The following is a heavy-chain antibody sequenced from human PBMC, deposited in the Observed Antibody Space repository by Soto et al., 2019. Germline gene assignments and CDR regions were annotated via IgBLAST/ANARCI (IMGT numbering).Heavy chain of an antibody. CDR3: ARVPLGVVINFVNAFDI. D-gene: IGHD3-22*01. CDR2: IIPIFGTA. V-gene: IGHV1-69*13. Sequence: GASVKVSCKASGGTFSSYAISWVRQAPGQGLEWMGGIIPIFGTANYAQKFQGRVTITADESTSTAYMELSSLRSEDTAVYYCARVPLGVVINFVNAFDIWGQGTMVTVSS. CDR1: GGTFSSYA. J-gene: IGHJ3*02.